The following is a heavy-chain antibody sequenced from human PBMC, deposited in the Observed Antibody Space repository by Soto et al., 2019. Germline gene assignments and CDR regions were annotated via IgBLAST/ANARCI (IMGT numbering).Heavy chain of an antibody. D-gene: IGHD5-18*01. Sequence: EVPLVESGGGLVQPGGSLKLSCSASGFAVSTNYMTWVRQAPGKGLEWVSIIYSGGSTHYADSIKGRFTISRDNSKNTLYLQMNSLRADDTAVYYCVGVEGYSYTLRDYWGQGTLVTVSS. CDR2: IYSGGST. V-gene: IGHV3-66*01. J-gene: IGHJ4*02. CDR3: VGVEGYSYTLRDY. CDR1: GFAVSTNY.